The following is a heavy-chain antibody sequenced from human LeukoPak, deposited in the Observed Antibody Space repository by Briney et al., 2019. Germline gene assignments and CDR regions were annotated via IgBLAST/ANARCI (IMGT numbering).Heavy chain of an antibody. V-gene: IGHV1-69*02. CDR1: GGTFSSYT. Sequence: SVKVSCKASGGTFSSYTISWVRQAPGQGLEWMGRIIPIIGIANYAQKFQGRVTITADKSTSTAYMELSSLRSEDTAVYYCARAKDPCSSTSCHAYYYYYYMDVWGKGTTVTVSS. CDR2: IIPIIGIA. J-gene: IGHJ6*03. D-gene: IGHD2-2*01. CDR3: ARAKDPCSSTSCHAYYYYYYMDV.